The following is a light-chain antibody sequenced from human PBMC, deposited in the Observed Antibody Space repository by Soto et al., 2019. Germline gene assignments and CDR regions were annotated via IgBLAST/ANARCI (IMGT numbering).Light chain of an antibody. CDR3: QQSYSIPPLT. CDR2: TAS. V-gene: IGKV1-39*01. CDR1: QSISSY. Sequence: DIQMTQSPSSLSASVGDRVTITCRASQSISSYLNWYQQKPGKAPKLLIYTASNLRSGVPSRFSSSRSGTDFTLTISSLQPEDFATYYCQQSYSIPPLTFGGGTKVEIK. J-gene: IGKJ4*01.